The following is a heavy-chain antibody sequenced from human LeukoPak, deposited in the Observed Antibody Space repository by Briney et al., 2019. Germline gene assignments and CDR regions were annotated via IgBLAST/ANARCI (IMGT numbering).Heavy chain of an antibody. Sequence: ASVKVSCKASGYTFTGYYMHWVRQAPGQGLEWMGWINPNSGGTNYAQKFQGRVTMTRDTSISTAYMELSRLRSDDTAVYYCARGERITIFGVVIGGYFDYWGQGTLVTVSS. J-gene: IGHJ4*02. V-gene: IGHV1-2*02. CDR1: GYTFTGYY. D-gene: IGHD3-3*01. CDR2: INPNSGGT. CDR3: ARGERITIFGVVIGGYFDY.